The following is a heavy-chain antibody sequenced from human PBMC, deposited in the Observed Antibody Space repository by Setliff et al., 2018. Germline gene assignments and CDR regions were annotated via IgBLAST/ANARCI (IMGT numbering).Heavy chain of an antibody. CDR1: GGSISSYY. CDR2: IHYSGSP. CDR3: ARTMYSSSWYGAFDI. J-gene: IGHJ3*02. V-gene: IGHV4-59*01. D-gene: IGHD6-13*01. Sequence: PSETLSLTCTVSGGSISSYYWNWIRQPPGKGLEWIGYIHYSGSPNYHPSLKSRVSTSVDTSQNQISLKLSSVTAADTAVYYCARTMYSSSWYGAFDIWG.